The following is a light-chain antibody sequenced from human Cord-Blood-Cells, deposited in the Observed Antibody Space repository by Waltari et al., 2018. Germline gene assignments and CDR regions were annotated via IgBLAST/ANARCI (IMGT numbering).Light chain of an antibody. CDR3: SSYTSSSTWV. CDR2: DVS. Sequence: QSALTQPASVSGSHGQSIPIPCTGTSSDVGGYNYVSWYHQHPGKAPNLMIYDVSKRPSGVSNRFSGSKSGNTASLTISGLQAEDEADYYCSSYTSSSTWVFGGGTKLTVL. V-gene: IGLV2-14*01. CDR1: SSDVGGYNY. J-gene: IGLJ3*02.